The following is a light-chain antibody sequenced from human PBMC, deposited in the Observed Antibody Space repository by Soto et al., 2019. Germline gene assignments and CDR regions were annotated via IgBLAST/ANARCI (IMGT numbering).Light chain of an antibody. Sequence: QSALTQPASVSGSPGQSITISCTGTSSDVGGYNYVSWYQHHPGKAPKLIIYEVNNRPSGVSNRFSGSKSGNTASLTISGLQADYDADYYCSSYTTSSTLVFGGGTKLTVL. CDR1: SSDVGGYNY. CDR3: SSYTTSSTLV. J-gene: IGLJ3*02. V-gene: IGLV2-14*01. CDR2: EVN.